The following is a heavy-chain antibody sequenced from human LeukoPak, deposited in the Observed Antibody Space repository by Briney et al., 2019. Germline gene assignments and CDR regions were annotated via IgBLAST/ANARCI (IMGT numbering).Heavy chain of an antibody. V-gene: IGHV3-74*01. CDR1: GFTFSNYW. CDR3: ARGSGNQHFHH. J-gene: IGHJ1*01. Sequence: GGSLRLSCAASGFTFSNYWMHWVRQAPGKGLVWVSGINTDGSSTNYADSVKGRFTISRDNVKNTLYLQMNSLRAEDTAVYYCARGSGNQHFHHWGQGTPVTVSS. CDR2: INTDGSST. D-gene: IGHD2-2*01.